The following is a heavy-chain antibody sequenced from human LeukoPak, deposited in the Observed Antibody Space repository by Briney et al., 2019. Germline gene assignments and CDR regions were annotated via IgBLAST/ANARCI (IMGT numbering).Heavy chain of an antibody. Sequence: SETLSLTCTVSGGSISSYYWSWIRQPPGKGLEWIGYIYYSGSTNYNPSLKSRVTISVDTSKNQFSLKLGSVTAADTAVYYCARDLGYGYNYFDYWSQGTLVTVSS. CDR3: ARDLGYGYNYFDY. J-gene: IGHJ4*02. CDR1: GGSISSYY. D-gene: IGHD5-24*01. V-gene: IGHV4-59*01. CDR2: IYYSGST.